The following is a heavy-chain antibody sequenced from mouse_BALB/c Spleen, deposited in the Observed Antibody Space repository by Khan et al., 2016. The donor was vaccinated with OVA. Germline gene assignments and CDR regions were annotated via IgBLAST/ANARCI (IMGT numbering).Heavy chain of an antibody. CDR1: GYTFTKYW. V-gene: IGHV1-7*01. D-gene: IGHD1-1*01. CDR3: VNHGISSAWFTY. J-gene: IGHJ3*01. CDR2: INPSTGYT. Sequence: QVQLQQSGAELAKPGASVKMSCKASGYTFTKYWMHWVKQRPGQGLEWIGYINPSTGYTEYNQTFKDKATLTADKSSSTAYMQLSSLTSEDSAGYDCVNHGISSAWFTYWGQGTLVTVSA.